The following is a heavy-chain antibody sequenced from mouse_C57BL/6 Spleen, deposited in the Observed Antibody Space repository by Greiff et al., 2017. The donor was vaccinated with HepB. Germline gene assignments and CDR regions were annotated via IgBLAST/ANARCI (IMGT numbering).Heavy chain of an antibody. D-gene: IGHD1-1*01. V-gene: IGHV5-17*01. Sequence: DVQLVESGGGLVKPGGSLKLSCAASGFTFSDYGMHWVRQAPEKGLEWVAYISSGSSTIYYADTVKGRFTISRDNAKNTLFLQMTSLRSEDTAMYYCARHGSSPFDYWGQGTTLTVSS. J-gene: IGHJ2*01. CDR2: ISSGSSTI. CDR1: GFTFSDYG. CDR3: ARHGSSPFDY.